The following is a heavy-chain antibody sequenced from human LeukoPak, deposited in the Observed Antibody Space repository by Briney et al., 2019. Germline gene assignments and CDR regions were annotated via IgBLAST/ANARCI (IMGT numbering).Heavy chain of an antibody. J-gene: IGHJ4*02. CDR1: GFTFGSYS. Sequence: GGSLRLSCAASGFTFGSYSMNWVRQAPGKGLEWVPSISSSSSYIYYADSVKGRFTISRDNAKNSLYLQMNSLRAEDTAVYYCARDQYSSSSDYYFDYWGQGTLVTVSS. D-gene: IGHD6-13*01. V-gene: IGHV3-21*01. CDR3: ARDQYSSSSDYYFDY. CDR2: ISSSSSYI.